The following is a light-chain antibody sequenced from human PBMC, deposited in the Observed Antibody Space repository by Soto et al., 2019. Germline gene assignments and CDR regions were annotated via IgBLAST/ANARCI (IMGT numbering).Light chain of an antibody. Sequence: DIQMTQSPSTLSASVGDRVTITCRASQSISSWLAWYQQKSGKAPKLLIYKASNLESGVPSRFSGSGSGAEFTLTISSLQPDDSAAYYCQQYSSYPYTFGQGTKLEI. CDR3: QQYSSYPYT. V-gene: IGKV1-5*03. J-gene: IGKJ2*01. CDR1: QSISSW. CDR2: KAS.